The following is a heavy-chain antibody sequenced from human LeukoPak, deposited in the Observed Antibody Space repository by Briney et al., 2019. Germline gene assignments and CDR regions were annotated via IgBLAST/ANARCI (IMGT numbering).Heavy chain of an antibody. CDR1: GFTFSGYT. CDR2: ISSSSTYI. D-gene: IGHD3-10*01. J-gene: IGHJ4*02. V-gene: IGHV3-21*03. Sequence: GGSLRLSCAASGFTFSGYTMNWVRQAPGKGLEWVSSISSSSTYIYYADSVKGRFTISRDNSKNTLYLQMNSLRAEDTTVYYCARDCWDYGSGSYCGIDYWGQGTLVIVSS. CDR3: ARDCWDYGSGSYCGIDY.